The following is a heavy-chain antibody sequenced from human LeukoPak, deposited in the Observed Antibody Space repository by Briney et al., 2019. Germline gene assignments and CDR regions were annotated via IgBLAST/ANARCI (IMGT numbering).Heavy chain of an antibody. CDR1: GYTFTGYY. CDR3: ARDSPIVGATIFWFDP. J-gene: IGHJ5*02. D-gene: IGHD1-26*01. CDR2: INPNSGGT. V-gene: IGHV1-2*02. Sequence: ASVKVSCKASGYTFTGYYMHWVRQAPGQGLEWTGWINPNSGGTNYAQRFQGRVTMTRDTSISTAYMELSRLRSDDTAVYYCARDSPIVGATIFWFDPWGQGTLVTVSS.